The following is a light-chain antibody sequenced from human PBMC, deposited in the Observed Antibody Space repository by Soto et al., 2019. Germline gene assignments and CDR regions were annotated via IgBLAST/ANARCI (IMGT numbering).Light chain of an antibody. CDR3: QQYNTYSRT. Sequence: DIQMTQSPSTLSASIGDRVTITCRASQSISRWLAWYRQKPGEAPKLLIYEGSILERGVPSRFSGSGSGTEFTLTISSLRPDDFATFYCQQYNTYSRTFGQGTRVEVK. J-gene: IGKJ1*01. CDR1: QSISRW. CDR2: EGS. V-gene: IGKV1-5*03.